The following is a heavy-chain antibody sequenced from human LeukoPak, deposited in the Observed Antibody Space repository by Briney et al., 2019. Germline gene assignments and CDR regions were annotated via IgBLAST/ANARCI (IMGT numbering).Heavy chain of an antibody. CDR2: IYYSGST. J-gene: IGHJ4*02. V-gene: IGHV4-31*03. Sequence: SETLSLTCTVSGGSISIGGYYWSWIRQHPGKGLEWIGYIYYSGSTYYNPSLKSRVTISVDTSKNQFSLKLSSVTAADTAVYYCARGGAAANFDYWGQGTLVTVSS. D-gene: IGHD6-13*01. CDR1: GGSISIGGYY. CDR3: ARGGAAANFDY.